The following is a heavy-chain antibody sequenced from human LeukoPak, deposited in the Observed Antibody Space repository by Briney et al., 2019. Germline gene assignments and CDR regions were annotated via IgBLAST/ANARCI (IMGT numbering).Heavy chain of an antibody. CDR3: ASWDAPGFDY. J-gene: IGHJ4*02. CDR1: GYTFTSYY. Sequence: ASVKASCKASGYTFTSYYMHWVRQAPGQGLEWMGWINPKNGGRSYAQKFQARVTMTTDTSTNTAYMELSSLRFDDTAVYYCASWDAPGFDYWGQGTLVTVSS. D-gene: IGHD1-26*01. CDR2: INPKNGGR. V-gene: IGHV1-2*02.